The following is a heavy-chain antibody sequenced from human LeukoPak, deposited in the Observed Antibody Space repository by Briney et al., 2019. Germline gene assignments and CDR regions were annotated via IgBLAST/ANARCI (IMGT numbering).Heavy chain of an antibody. CDR1: LWIYSQYW. Sequence: GGSLRLSCLSSLWIYSQYWMNEMRQAPGKGLEWVANIKEDGSQKNYVDSVQGRFTISRDNAKNALYLQMNSLRAEDTAFYYCASVDPGGTSCFACWGQGTLVTVSS. CDR2: IKEDGSQK. V-gene: IGHV3-7*02. J-gene: IGHJ4*02. CDR3: ASVDPGGTSCFAC. D-gene: IGHD1-7*01.